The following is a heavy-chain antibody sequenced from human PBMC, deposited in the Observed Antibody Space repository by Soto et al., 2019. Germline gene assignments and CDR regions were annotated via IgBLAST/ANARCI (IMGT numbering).Heavy chain of an antibody. D-gene: IGHD6-13*01. Sequence: QITLKESGPTLVKPTQTLTLTCTFSGFSLSTSGVGVGWIRQPPGKALEWLALIYWDDEKFYSSSLQSRLTLIKDTSKNQVVLTMTNMDPVDTATYFCARAIPKPGTHDFWGPGTLVTVSS. CDR1: GFSLSTSGVG. J-gene: IGHJ4*02. CDR2: IYWDDEK. CDR3: ARAIPKPGTHDF. V-gene: IGHV2-5*02.